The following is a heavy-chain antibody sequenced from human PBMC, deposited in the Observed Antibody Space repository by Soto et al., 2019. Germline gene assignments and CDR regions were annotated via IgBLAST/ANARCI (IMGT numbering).Heavy chain of an antibody. V-gene: IGHV4-31*03. CDR3: ARGHCFSSRCSYLDL. CDR2: IYYSGTT. CDR1: GGSIDSGGSY. D-gene: IGHD2-2*01. J-gene: IGHJ2*01. Sequence: QVQLQESGPGLVKPSQTLSLTCTVSGGSIDSGGSYWSWIRQSPGEGLEWLGYIYYSGTTYYNPSLKSRVSXPXXXSXXQFSLQLSSVTAADTAIYYCARGHCFSSRCSYLDLWGRGTLVTVSS.